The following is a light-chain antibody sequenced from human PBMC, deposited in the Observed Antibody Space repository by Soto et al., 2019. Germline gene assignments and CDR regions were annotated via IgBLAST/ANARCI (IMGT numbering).Light chain of an antibody. CDR3: QQYGSSPWT. Sequence: EIVLTQSPGTLSLSPGERATLSCRASQSVSSNYLAWYQQKPGQAPRPLIYGASSRATGIPDRFSGSGAGTDFTLTISRLESEDFAVYYCQQYGSSPWTFGKGTKVELK. J-gene: IGKJ1*01. CDR1: QSVSSNY. V-gene: IGKV3-20*01. CDR2: GAS.